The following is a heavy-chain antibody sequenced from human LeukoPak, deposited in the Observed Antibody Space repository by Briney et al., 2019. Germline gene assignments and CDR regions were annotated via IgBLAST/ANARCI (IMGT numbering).Heavy chain of an antibody. Sequence: GGSLRLSCAVSGFTVSGNYMSWVRQAPGKGLEWVSLIYSGGTTYYADSVKGRFTISRDNSKNTLYLQMNSLRAEDTAVYYCARAGSYSSSWLGYYYYYYMDVWGKGTTVTISS. CDR1: GFTVSGNY. J-gene: IGHJ6*03. CDR3: ARAGSYSSSWLGYYYYYYMDV. V-gene: IGHV3-53*01. CDR2: IYSGGTT. D-gene: IGHD6-13*01.